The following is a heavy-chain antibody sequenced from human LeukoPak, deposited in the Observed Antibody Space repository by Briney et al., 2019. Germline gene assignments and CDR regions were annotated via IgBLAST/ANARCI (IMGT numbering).Heavy chain of an antibody. CDR3: ARRRGGFLEWLLVTYYFDY. CDR2: INHSGST. V-gene: IGHV4-34*01. CDR1: DESFSDYY. D-gene: IGHD3-3*01. J-gene: IGHJ4*02. Sequence: PSETLSPTCAVYDESFSDYYWSWIRQPPGKGLEWIGEINHSGSTNYNPSLRSRVTISVDTSKNQFSLKLSSVTAADTAVYYCARRRGGFLEWLLVTYYFDYWGQGTLVTVSS.